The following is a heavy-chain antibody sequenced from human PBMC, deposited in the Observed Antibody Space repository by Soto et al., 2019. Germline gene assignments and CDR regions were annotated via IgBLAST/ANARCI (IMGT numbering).Heavy chain of an antibody. V-gene: IGHV4-30-2*01. CDR1: GGSISSGGYS. CDR2: IYHSGST. D-gene: IGHD6-13*01. J-gene: IGHJ5*02. Sequence: SETLSLTCAVSGGSISSGGYSWCWIRQPPGKGLWWVGYIYHSGSTYYNPPLRSRTTISVDSSKNLFSLKLSSVTAAAPAVYYCDRDRGVSWFDPWGQGTLVTVSS. CDR3: DRDRGVSWFDP.